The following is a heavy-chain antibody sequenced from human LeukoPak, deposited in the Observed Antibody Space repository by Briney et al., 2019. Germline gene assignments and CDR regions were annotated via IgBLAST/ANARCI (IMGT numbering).Heavy chain of an antibody. V-gene: IGHV1-18*01. CDR2: ISAYNGNT. Sequence: ASVKVSCKASGYTFTSYGISWVRQAPGQGLEWMGWISAYNGNTNYAQKLQGRVTMTTDTSTSTAYMELRSLRSDGTAVYYCARDLYYYDSSGYYYCPFDYWGQGTLVTVSS. CDR3: ARDLYYYDSSGYYYCPFDY. J-gene: IGHJ4*02. CDR1: GYTFTSYG. D-gene: IGHD3-22*01.